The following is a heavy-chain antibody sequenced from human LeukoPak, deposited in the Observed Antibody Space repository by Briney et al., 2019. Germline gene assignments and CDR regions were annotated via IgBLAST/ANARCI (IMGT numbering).Heavy chain of an antibody. CDR2: INPSGGST. CDR3: AREFPHDSSGYYYRQGAFDI. J-gene: IGHJ3*02. V-gene: IGHV1-46*01. D-gene: IGHD3-22*01. Sequence: GASVKVSCKASGYTFTSYYMHWVRQAPGQGLEWMGIINPSGGSTSYAQKFQGRVTMTRDTSTSTVYMELSSLRSEDTAVYYCAREFPHDSSGYYYRQGAFDIWGQGTMVTVSS. CDR1: GYTFTSYY.